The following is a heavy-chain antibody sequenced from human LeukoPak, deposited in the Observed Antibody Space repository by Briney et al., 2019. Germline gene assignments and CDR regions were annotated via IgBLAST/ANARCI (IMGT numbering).Heavy chain of an antibody. V-gene: IGHV3-23*01. J-gene: IGHJ5*02. Sequence: GGSLRLSCAASGFTFSSYSMNWVRQAPGKGLEWVSAISGSGGSTYYADSVKGRFTISRDNSKNTLYLQMNSLRAEDTAVYYCAKDQIVVVPAAITGENWFDPWGQGTLVTVSS. CDR2: ISGSGGST. D-gene: IGHD2-2*02. CDR1: GFTFSSYS. CDR3: AKDQIVVVPAAITGENWFDP.